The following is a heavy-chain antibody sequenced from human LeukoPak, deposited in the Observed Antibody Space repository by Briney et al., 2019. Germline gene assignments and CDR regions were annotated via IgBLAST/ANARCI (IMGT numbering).Heavy chain of an antibody. Sequence: SGTLSLTCAVSGGSISSSNWWSWVRQPPGKGLEWIGEIYHSGSTNYNPSLKSRVTISVDKSKNQFSLKLSSVTAADTAVYYCAVYLMVRGADFDYWGQGTLVTVSS. CDR2: IYHSGST. J-gene: IGHJ4*02. D-gene: IGHD3-10*01. CDR1: GGSISSSNW. V-gene: IGHV4-4*02. CDR3: AVYLMVRGADFDY.